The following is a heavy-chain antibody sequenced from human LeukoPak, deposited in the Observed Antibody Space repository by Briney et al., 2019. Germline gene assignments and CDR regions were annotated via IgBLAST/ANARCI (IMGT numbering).Heavy chain of an antibody. CDR3: ARDPITMVRGVIRPYYYYGMDV. J-gene: IGHJ6*02. CDR1: GGSISSSSYC. D-gene: IGHD3-10*01. Sequence: SETLSLTCTVSGGSISSSSYCWGWIRQPPGKGLEWIGSFYYSGSTYYNPSLESRVTISVDTSKNQFSLKLSSVTAADTAVYYCARDPITMVRGVIRPYYYYGMDVWGQGTTVTVSS. CDR2: FYYSGST. V-gene: IGHV4-39*07.